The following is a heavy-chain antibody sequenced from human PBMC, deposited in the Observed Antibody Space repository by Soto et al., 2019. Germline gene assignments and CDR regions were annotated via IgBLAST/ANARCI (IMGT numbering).Heavy chain of an antibody. CDR3: TTRGRDDCSGGSCYYYYGMDV. CDR1: GFTFSNAW. CDR2: IKSKTDGGTT. D-gene: IGHD2-15*01. V-gene: IGHV3-15*07. J-gene: IGHJ6*02. Sequence: GGSLRISCAASGFTFSNAWMNWVRQAPGKGLEWVGRIKSKTDGGTTDYAAPVKGRFTISRDDSKNTLYLQMNSLKTDDTAVYYCTTRGRDDCSGGSCYYYYGMDVWGQGTTVTVSS.